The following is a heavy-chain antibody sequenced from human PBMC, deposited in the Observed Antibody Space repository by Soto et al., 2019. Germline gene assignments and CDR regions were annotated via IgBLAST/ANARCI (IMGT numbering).Heavy chain of an antibody. V-gene: IGHV2-5*02. CDR3: AHSYGGRALY. CDR1: GVSLTTDRVG. CDR2: IYWADSK. J-gene: IGHJ4*02. Sequence: QITLKESGPTLVKPTQTLTLTCTFSGVSLTTDRVGVGWIRQPPGEALEWLAGIYWADSKTYRQSLESRLTITKDTSKNQVDLTMNNMDSLDTATYYCAHSYGGRALYWGQGTLVTVSS. D-gene: IGHD1-26*01.